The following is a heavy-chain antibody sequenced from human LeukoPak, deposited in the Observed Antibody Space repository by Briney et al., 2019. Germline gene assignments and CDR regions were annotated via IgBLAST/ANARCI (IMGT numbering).Heavy chain of an antibody. J-gene: IGHJ4*02. Sequence: PLETLSLTCTVSGGSISTSGNYWSWIRQHPGKGLEWIGYIYYSGITYYNPSLKSRVTMSVDTSKNQFSLNLSSVTAAGTAVHYCAGRRSYGEIDYWGQGTLVTVSS. D-gene: IGHD4-17*01. CDR2: IYYSGIT. CDR1: GGSISTSGNY. CDR3: AGRRSYGEIDY. V-gene: IGHV4-31*03.